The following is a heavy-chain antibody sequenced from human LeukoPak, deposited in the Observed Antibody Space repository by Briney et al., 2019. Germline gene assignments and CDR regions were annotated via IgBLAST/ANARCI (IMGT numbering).Heavy chain of an antibody. CDR2: IKQDGSEK. D-gene: IGHD3-9*01. Sequence: SWVRQAPGKGLEWVANIKQDGSEKYYVGSVKGRFTISRDNAKNSLYLQMNSLRAEDTAVYYCARGYYDILTGYTFDYWGQGTLVTVSS. CDR3: ARGYYDILTGYTFDY. J-gene: IGHJ4*02. V-gene: IGHV3-7*03.